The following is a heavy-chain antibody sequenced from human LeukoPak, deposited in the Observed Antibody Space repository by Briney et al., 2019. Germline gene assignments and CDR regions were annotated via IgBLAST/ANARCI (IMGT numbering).Heavy chain of an antibody. D-gene: IGHD5-18*01. CDR3: ASARGSNYGSLGD. J-gene: IGHJ4*02. CDR2: TYSDGST. V-gene: IGHV3-53*01. CDR1: GFTVSRNY. Sequence: GGSLRLSCAASGFTVSRNYVSWVRQAPGKGLEWVSFTYSDGSTSFTESVKGRFSISRDNSKNTLYLQMNSLRAEDTAVYYCASARGSNYGSLGDWGQGTLVTVSS.